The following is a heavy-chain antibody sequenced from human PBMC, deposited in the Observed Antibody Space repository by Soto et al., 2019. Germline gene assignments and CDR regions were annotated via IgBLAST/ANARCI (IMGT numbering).Heavy chain of an antibody. CDR3: TTDSYSTMIVVRFDY. CDR1: GFGFTFSTSA. J-gene: IGHJ4*01. Sequence: GVLRLSCAASGFGFTFSTSAMSWVRQAPGKGLEWVSTFRESGGTTHFAAPVKGRFAISRDDSKNIMYLQMNSLNIEDTAVYYCTTDSYSTMIVVRFDYWGHGTLVTVSS. V-gene: IGHV3-15*01. D-gene: IGHD3-22*01. CDR2: TFRESGGTT.